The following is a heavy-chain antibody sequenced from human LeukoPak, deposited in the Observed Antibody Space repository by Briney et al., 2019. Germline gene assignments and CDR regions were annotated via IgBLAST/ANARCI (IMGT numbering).Heavy chain of an antibody. J-gene: IGHJ4*02. Sequence: GGSLRLSCTASGFAFGDYAMSWFRQAPGKGLEWIAFIRRKSDGATTEYAASVKGRFTISRDDSKSIAYLQMNSLKTEDTAVYYCSRDISEWLAPIYLVYWGQGTPVTVSS. V-gene: IGHV3-49*03. CDR3: SRDISEWLAPIYLVY. D-gene: IGHD6-19*01. CDR1: GFAFGDYA. CDR2: IRRKSDGATT.